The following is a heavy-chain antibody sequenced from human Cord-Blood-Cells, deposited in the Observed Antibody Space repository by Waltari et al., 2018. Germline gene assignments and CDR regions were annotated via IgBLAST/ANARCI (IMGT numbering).Heavy chain of an antibody. D-gene: IGHD5-12*01. CDR3: ARLKDIVATITYDY. CDR1: GYTFTSYG. V-gene: IGHV1-18*04. Sequence: QVQLVQSGAEVKKPGASVKVSGKASGYTFTSYGISWVRPAPGQGLERLGWSSAYNGNTNNAQKLQGRVTMTTDTSTSTAYMELRSLRSDDTAVYYCARLKDIVATITYDYWGQGTLVTVSS. CDR2: SSAYNGNT. J-gene: IGHJ4*02.